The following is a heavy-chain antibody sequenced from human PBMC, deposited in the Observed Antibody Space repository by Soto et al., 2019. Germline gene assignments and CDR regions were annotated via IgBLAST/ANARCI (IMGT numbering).Heavy chain of an antibody. Sequence: PGGSLRLSCAASGFTFDDYTMHWVRQAPGKGLEWVSLISWDGGSTYYADSVKGRFTISRDNSKNSLYLQMNSLRTEDTALYYFVGSSSSSSIWFDPWGQGTLVTVSS. D-gene: IGHD6-6*01. V-gene: IGHV3-43*01. J-gene: IGHJ5*02. CDR1: GFTFDDYT. CDR3: VGSSSSSSIWFDP. CDR2: ISWDGGST.